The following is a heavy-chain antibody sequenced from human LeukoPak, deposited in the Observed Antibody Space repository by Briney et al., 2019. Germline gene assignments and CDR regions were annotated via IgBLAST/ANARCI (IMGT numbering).Heavy chain of an antibody. CDR2: ISAYNGNT. D-gene: IGHD3-16*01. J-gene: IGHJ4*02. Sequence: GASVKVSCKASGYTFTSYGISWVRQAPGQGLEWMGWISAYNGNTHYAQSFQGRVTMTIDTSTSTVYMELRSLRSDDTAVYYCARDVGRSYDLDYWGQGTLVTVSS. V-gene: IGHV1-18*01. CDR1: GYTFTSYG. CDR3: ARDVGRSYDLDY.